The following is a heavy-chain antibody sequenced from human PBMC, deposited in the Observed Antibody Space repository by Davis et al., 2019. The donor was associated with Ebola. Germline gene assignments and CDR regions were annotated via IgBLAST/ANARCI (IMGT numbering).Heavy chain of an antibody. CDR2: IKQDGSEK. Sequence: GESLKISCAASGFTFSSYWMSWVRQAPGKGLEWVANIKQDGSEKYYVDSVKGRFTISRDNAKNSLSLEMNSLRAEDTAVYYCARASVGTTRRTFDIWGQGTMVTVSS. CDR3: ARASVGTTRRTFDI. J-gene: IGHJ3*02. D-gene: IGHD1-26*01. CDR1: GFTFSSYW. V-gene: IGHV3-7*01.